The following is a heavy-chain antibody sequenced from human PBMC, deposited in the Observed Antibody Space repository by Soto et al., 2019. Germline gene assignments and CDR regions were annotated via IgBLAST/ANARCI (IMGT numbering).Heavy chain of an antibody. CDR3: ARDELYSSGWD. V-gene: IGHV4-59*01. D-gene: IGHD6-19*01. CDR1: GGSISSYY. CDR2: IYYSGST. J-gene: IGHJ4*02. Sequence: SETLSLTCTVSGGSISSYYWSWIRQPPGKGLEWIGYIYYSGSTNYNPSLKSRVTISVDTSKNQFSLKLSSVTAADTAVYYCARDELYSSGWDWGQGTLVTVSS.